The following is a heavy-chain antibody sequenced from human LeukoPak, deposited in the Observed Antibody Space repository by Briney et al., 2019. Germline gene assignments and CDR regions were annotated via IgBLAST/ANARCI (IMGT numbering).Heavy chain of an antibody. V-gene: IGHV3-23*01. CDR3: AKGPDCSGGSCYFLYYYYYGMDV. CDR1: GFTFSSYA. J-gene: IGHJ6*02. D-gene: IGHD2-15*01. CDR2: ISGSGGST. Sequence: GGSLRLSCAASGFTFSSYAMSWVRQAPGKGLEWVSAISGSGGSTYYADSVKGRFTISRDNSENTLYLQMNSLRAEDTAVYYCAKGPDCSGGSCYFLYYYYYGMDVWGQGTTVTVSS.